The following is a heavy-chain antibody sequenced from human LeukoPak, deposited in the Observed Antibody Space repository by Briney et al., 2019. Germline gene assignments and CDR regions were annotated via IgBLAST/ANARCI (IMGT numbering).Heavy chain of an antibody. J-gene: IGHJ4*02. CDR3: ASLIAAAGTKVDY. CDR2: IYPGDSDT. Sequence: GESLKISCKGSGYSFTSYWIGWGRQRPGKGLEGMGIIYPGDSDTRYSPSFQGQVTISADKSIRTAYLQWSSLKASDTAMYYCASLIAAAGTKVDYWGQGTLVTVSS. D-gene: IGHD6-13*01. CDR1: GYSFTSYW. V-gene: IGHV5-51*01.